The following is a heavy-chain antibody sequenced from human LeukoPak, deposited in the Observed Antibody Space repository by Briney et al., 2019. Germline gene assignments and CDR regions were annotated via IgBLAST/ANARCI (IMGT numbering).Heavy chain of an antibody. CDR1: GFTFSSYG. V-gene: IGHV3-23*01. D-gene: IGHD3-9*01. J-gene: IGHJ4*02. CDR2: ISGSGGST. Sequence: GGSLRLSCAASGFTFSSYGMGWVRQAPGKGLEWVSAISGSGGSTYYADSVKGRFTISRDNSKNTLYLQMNSLRAEDTAVYYCAKDRVDDILTTPLFDYWGQGTLVTVSS. CDR3: AKDRVDDILTTPLFDY.